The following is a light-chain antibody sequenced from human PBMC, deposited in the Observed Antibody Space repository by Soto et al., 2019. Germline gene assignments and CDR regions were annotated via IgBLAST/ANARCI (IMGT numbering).Light chain of an antibody. CDR3: MKALQTPT. CDR1: QSLLHSNGYNY. V-gene: IGKV2-28*01. CDR2: LGS. Sequence: DIVMTQSPLSLPVTPGEPASISCRSSQSLLHSNGYNYLDWYLQKPGQSPQLLIYLGSNRASGVPDRFSGSGSGTDFTLKVSRVEAGDVGVYYCMKALQTPTFGQRIKVEIK. J-gene: IGKJ1*01.